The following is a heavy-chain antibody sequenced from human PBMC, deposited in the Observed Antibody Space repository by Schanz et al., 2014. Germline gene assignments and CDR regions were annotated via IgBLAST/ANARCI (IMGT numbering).Heavy chain of an antibody. V-gene: IGHV4-59*12. CDR3: ARGHHPHGITVAARGFDP. CDR2: IYYSGSS. D-gene: IGHD6-19*01. Sequence: QVQLQESGPGLLKPSETLSLTCTVSGGSIRSYFWSWIRQPPGKGLEWIGYIYYSGSSDYNPSLKSRVTISVDTSKSQSSLKLSSVTAADTAVYYCARGHHPHGITVAARGFDPWGQGTLVTVSS. CDR1: GGSIRSYF. J-gene: IGHJ5*02.